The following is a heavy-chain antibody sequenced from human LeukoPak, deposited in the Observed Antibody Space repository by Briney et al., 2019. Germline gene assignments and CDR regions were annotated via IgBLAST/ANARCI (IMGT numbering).Heavy chain of an antibody. CDR1: GYTFTSYY. J-gene: IGHJ6*03. CDR3: ARGVGATPYYYYYMDV. D-gene: IGHD1-26*01. V-gene: IGHV1-8*01. CDR2: MNPNSGNT. Sequence: ASVKVSCKASGYTFTSYYINWVRQATGQGLEWMGWMNPNSGNTGYAQKFQGRVTMTRNTSISTAYMELSSLRSEDTAVYYCARGVGATPYYYYYMDVWGKGTTVTVSS.